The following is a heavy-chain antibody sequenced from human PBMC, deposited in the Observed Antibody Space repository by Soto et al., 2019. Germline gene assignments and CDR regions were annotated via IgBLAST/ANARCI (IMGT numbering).Heavy chain of an antibody. V-gene: IGHV1-69*13. D-gene: IGHD4-17*01. CDR2: IIPIFGTA. J-gene: IGHJ6*02. CDR1: GGTFSSYA. CDR3: ATGGTTVILKHYYYYYGMDV. Sequence: VASVKVSCKASGGTFSSYAISWVRQAPGQGLEWMGGIIPIFGTANYAQKFQGRVTITADESTSTAYMELSSLRSEDTAVYYCATGGTTVILKHYYYYYGMDVWGQGTTVTVSS.